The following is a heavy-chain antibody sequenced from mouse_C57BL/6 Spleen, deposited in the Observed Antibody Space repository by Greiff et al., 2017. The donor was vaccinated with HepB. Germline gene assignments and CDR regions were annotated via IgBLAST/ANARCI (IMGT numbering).Heavy chain of an antibody. CDR2: INYDGSST. J-gene: IGHJ1*03. Sequence: EVKLVVSEGGLVQPGSSMKLSCTASGFTFSDYYMAWVRQVPEKGLEWVANINYDGSSTYYLDYLKIRFIISRDNAKNILYLQMSSLKSEDTATYYCARGSTIRPYWYFDVWGTGTPVTVSS. D-gene: IGHD5-1*01. CDR3: ARGSTIRPYWYFDV. CDR1: GFTFSDYY. V-gene: IGHV5-16*01.